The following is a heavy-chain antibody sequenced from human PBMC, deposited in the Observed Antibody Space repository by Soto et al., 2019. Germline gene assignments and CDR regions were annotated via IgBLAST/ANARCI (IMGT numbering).Heavy chain of an antibody. D-gene: IGHD3-9*01. Sequence: QVQLVQSGAEVKKPGASVKVSCKASGYTFTSYGISWVRQAPGQGLEWMGWISAYNGNTNYAQKLQGRVTMTTDTSTSTAYMELRSLRSEDTAVYYCARDWGILSGYRYGMDVWGQGTTVTVSS. CDR3: ARDWGILSGYRYGMDV. CDR2: ISAYNGNT. CDR1: GYTFTSYG. J-gene: IGHJ6*02. V-gene: IGHV1-18*04.